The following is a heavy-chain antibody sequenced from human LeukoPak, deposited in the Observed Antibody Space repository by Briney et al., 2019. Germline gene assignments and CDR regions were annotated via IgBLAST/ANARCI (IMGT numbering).Heavy chain of an antibody. D-gene: IGHD3-10*01. CDR3: RITMVRGVDPEYFQH. CDR2: IIPIFGTA. CDR1: GGTFSSYA. V-gene: IGHV1-69*05. Sequence: SVKVSCKASGGTFSSYAISWVRQAPGQGLEWMGGIIPIFGTANYAQKFQGRVTITTDESTSTAYMELSSLRSEDTAVYYCRITMVRGVDPEYFQHWGQGTLVTVSS. J-gene: IGHJ1*01.